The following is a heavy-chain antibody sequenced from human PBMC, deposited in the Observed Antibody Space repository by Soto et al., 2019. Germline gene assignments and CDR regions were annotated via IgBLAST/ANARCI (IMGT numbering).Heavy chain of an antibody. V-gene: IGHV1-46*03. Sequence: ASVKVSCKASGYTFTSYYMHWVRQDPGQGREWMGIINPSGGSTSYAQKFQGRVTMTRDTSTSTVYMELSSLRSEDTAVYYCARGLKGCSSTSCYGTVRYYYYYMDVWGKGTTVTVSS. CDR1: GYTFTSYY. CDR2: INPSGGST. D-gene: IGHD2-2*01. J-gene: IGHJ6*03. CDR3: ARGLKGCSSTSCYGTVRYYYYYMDV.